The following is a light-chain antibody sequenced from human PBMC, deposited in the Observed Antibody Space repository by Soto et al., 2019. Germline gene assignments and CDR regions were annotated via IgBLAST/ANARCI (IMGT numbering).Light chain of an antibody. CDR3: VLYMGRGIWV. J-gene: IGLJ3*02. CDR2: RTN. CDR1: SGSVSTNNY. Sequence: QAVVTQEPSFSVSPGGTVTLTCALSSGSVSTNNYPSWCQQTPGQPPRTLIFRTNTRSSGVPDRFSGSILGSKAALTITGAQADDESDYYCVLYMGRGIWVFGEGTKLTVL. V-gene: IGLV8-61*01.